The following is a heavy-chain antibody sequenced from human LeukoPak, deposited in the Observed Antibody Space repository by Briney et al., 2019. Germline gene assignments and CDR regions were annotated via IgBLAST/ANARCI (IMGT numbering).Heavy chain of an antibody. Sequence: GGSLRLSCAASGFTFRSYAMHWVRQAPGKGLEWVAVISYDGSNKYYADSVKGRFTISRDNSKNTLSLQMNSLRAEDTALYYCAREPHSSGYYYSFDYWGQGTLVTVSS. V-gene: IGHV3-30*04. CDR2: ISYDGSNK. D-gene: IGHD3-22*01. CDR3: AREPHSSGYYYSFDY. J-gene: IGHJ4*02. CDR1: GFTFRSYA.